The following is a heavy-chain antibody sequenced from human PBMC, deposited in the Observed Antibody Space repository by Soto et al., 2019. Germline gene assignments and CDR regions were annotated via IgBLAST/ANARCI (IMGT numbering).Heavy chain of an antibody. CDR1: GDTFSSYS. Sequence: GASVKVSCKASGDTFSSYSITWVRQAPGQGLERMGGIIPVFGSANYAQKFQGRVTITADESTRTAYMELNSLRSQDTAVYFCARDDGWNYRYYDMEVWGPGTTVTVSS. J-gene: IGHJ6*02. D-gene: IGHD1-7*01. CDR2: IIPVFGSA. V-gene: IGHV1-69*13. CDR3: ARDDGWNYRYYDMEV.